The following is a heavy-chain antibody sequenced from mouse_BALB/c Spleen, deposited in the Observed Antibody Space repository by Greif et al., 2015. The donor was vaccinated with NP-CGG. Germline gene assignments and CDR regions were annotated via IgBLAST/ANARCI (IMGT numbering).Heavy chain of an antibody. CDR2: IRDKANGYTT. CDR3: AKDWPSYFDY. Sequence: EVQVVESGGGLVQPGGSLRLSCAASGFTFTDYFMSWVRQPPGKAPEWLGFIRDKANGYTTEYSASVKGRFTISRDNSQSIIYLQMNTLRAEDSATYYCAKDWPSYFDYWGQGTTLTVSS. CDR1: GFTFTDYF. J-gene: IGHJ2*01. V-gene: IGHV7-3*02.